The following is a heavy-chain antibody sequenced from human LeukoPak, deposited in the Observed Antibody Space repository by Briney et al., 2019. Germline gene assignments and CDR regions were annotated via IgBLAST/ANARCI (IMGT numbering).Heavy chain of an antibody. J-gene: IGHJ2*01. CDR2: ISSSSSYI. V-gene: IGHV3-21*06. Sequence: GGSLRLSCAASGLTFSSYSMNWVRQAPGKGLEWVSSISSSSSYIYYAESVKGRFTISRDNAKNSLYLQMNSLRAEDTAVYYCARDQGYSYGSSVLYWYLDLWGRGTLVTVSS. CDR1: GLTFSSYS. CDR3: ARDQGYSYGSSVLYWYLDL. D-gene: IGHD5-18*01.